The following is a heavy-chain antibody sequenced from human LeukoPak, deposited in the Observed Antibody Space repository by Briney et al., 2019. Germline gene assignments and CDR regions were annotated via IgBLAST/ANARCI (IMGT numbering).Heavy chain of an antibody. V-gene: IGHV3-23*01. CDR2: ISGSGGST. CDR3: ARDRLNTVTTFS. CDR1: GFTFSSYA. D-gene: IGHD4-17*01. J-gene: IGHJ5*02. Sequence: PGGSLRLSCAASGFTFSSYAMSWVRQAPGKGLEWVSAISGSGGSTYYADSVKGRFTISRDNSKNTLYLQMNSLRAEDTAVYYCARDRLNTVTTFSWGRGTLVTVSS.